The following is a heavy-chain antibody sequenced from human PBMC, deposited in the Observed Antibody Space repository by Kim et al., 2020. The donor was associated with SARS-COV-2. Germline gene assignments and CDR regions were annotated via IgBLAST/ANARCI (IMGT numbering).Heavy chain of an antibody. CDR3: ARVKGSYHYYGMDV. J-gene: IGHJ6*02. CDR2: IGADVSYE. Sequence: GSLRLSCVASGFSFSAYGMHWVRQAPGKGLEWVALIGADVSYEYYSDSVKGRFTISRDNSKNTLYLQMNSLRAEDTAVYYCARVKGSYHYYGMDVWGQGTTVTVSS. V-gene: IGHV3-33*01. CDR1: GFSFSAYG.